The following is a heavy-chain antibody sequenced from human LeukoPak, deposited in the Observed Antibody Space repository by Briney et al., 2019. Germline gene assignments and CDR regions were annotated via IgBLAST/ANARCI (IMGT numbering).Heavy chain of an antibody. D-gene: IGHD5-18*01. Sequence: ASVKVSCKASGYIFTGYYMHWVRQAPGQGLEWMGWINSNSGGTNYAQKFQGRVTMTRDMSTSTVYMELSSLRSEDTAMYYCARALPHRRLMDTTMEQHWFDPWGQGTLVTVSS. CDR1: GYIFTGYY. CDR3: ARALPHRRLMDTTMEQHWFDP. J-gene: IGHJ5*02. V-gene: IGHV1-2*02. CDR2: INSNSGGT.